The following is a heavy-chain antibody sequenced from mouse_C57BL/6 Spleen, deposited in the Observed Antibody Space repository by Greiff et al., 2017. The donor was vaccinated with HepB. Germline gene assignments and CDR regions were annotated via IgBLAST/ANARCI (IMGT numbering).Heavy chain of an antibody. Sequence: EVQLMESGGGLVQPGGSLSLSCAASGFTFTDYYMSWVRQPPGKALEWLGFIRNKANGYTTEYSASVKGRFTISRDNSQSILYLQMNARRAEDSATYYCARLDSSGVDYWGQGTTLTVSS. CDR2: IRNKANGYTT. D-gene: IGHD3-2*02. V-gene: IGHV7-3*01. J-gene: IGHJ2*01. CDR3: ARLDSSGVDY. CDR1: GFTFTDYY.